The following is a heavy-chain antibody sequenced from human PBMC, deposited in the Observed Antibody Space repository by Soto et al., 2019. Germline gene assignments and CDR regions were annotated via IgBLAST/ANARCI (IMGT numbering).Heavy chain of an antibody. CDR3: ASVVVAASYYMDV. J-gene: IGHJ6*03. D-gene: IGHD2-15*01. CDR2: IIPILGIA. CDR1: GGTFSSYT. V-gene: IGHV1-69*02. Sequence: SVKVSCKASGGTFSSYTISWVRQAPGQGLEWMGRIIPILGIANYAQKFQGRVTITADKSTSTAYMELSSLRSEDTAVYYCASVVVAASYYMDVWGKGTTVTVSS.